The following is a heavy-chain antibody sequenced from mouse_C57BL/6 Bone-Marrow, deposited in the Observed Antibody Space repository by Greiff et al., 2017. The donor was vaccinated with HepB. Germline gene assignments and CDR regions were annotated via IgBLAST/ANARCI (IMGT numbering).Heavy chain of an antibody. CDR3: ARGGFYGSNYAMDY. V-gene: IGHV1-26*01. J-gene: IGHJ4*01. D-gene: IGHD1-1*01. Sequence: EVQLQQSGPELVKPGASVKISCKASGYTFTDYYMNWVKQSHGKSLEWIGDINPNNGGTSYNQKFKGKATLTVDKSSSTAYMELRSLTSEDSAVYYRARGGFYGSNYAMDYWGQGTSVTVSS. CDR1: GYTFTDYY. CDR2: INPNNGGT.